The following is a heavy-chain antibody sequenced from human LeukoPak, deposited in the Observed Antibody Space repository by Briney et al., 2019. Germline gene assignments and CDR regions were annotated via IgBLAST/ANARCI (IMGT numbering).Heavy chain of an antibody. CDR2: MNPNSGNT. Sequence: GASVKVSCKASGYTFISYDINWVRQATGQGLEWMGWMNPNSGNTGYAQKFQGRVTMTRNTSISTAYMELSGLRSEDTAVYYCARGRRDYYDSSGYYEVDYWGQGTLVTVSS. CDR3: ARGRRDYYDSSGYYEVDY. V-gene: IGHV1-8*01. J-gene: IGHJ4*02. D-gene: IGHD3-22*01. CDR1: GYTFISYD.